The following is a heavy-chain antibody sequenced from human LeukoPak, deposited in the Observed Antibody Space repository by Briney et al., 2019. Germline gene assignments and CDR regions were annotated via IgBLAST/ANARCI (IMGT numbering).Heavy chain of an antibody. Sequence: PSETLSLTCTVSGGSISSSSYYWGWIRQPPGKGLEWIGSIYYSGSTYYNPSLKSRVTISVDTSKNQFSLKLSSVTAADTAVYYCARGYYYYYMDVWGKGTTVTVSS. CDR1: GGSISSSSYY. CDR2: IYYSGST. J-gene: IGHJ6*03. V-gene: IGHV4-39*01. CDR3: ARGYYYYYMDV.